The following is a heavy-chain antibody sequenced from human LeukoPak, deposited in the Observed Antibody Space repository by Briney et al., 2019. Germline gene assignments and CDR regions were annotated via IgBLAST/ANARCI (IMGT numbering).Heavy chain of an antibody. CDR3: ARLSLRFDY. J-gene: IGHJ4*02. D-gene: IGHD3-16*01. CDR2: IYYSGST. V-gene: IGHV4-39*01. Sequence: SETLSLTCTVSGGFISSSSYYWGWIRQPPGKGLEWIGSIYYSGSTYYNPSLKSRVTISVDTSKNQFSLKLSSVTAADTAVYYCARLSLRFDYWGQGTLVTVSS. CDR1: GGFISSSSYY.